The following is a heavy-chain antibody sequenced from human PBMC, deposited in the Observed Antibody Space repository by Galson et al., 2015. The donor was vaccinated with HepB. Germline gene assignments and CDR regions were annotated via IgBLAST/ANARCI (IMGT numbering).Heavy chain of an antibody. Sequence: SLRLSCAASGFTFSSYAMHWVRQAPGKGLEWVAVISYDGSNKYYADSVKGRFTISRDNSKNTLYLQMNSLRAEDTAVYYCARLWFGEARDYWGQGTLVTVSS. J-gene: IGHJ4*02. V-gene: IGHV3-30*04. D-gene: IGHD3-10*01. CDR1: GFTFSSYA. CDR2: ISYDGSNK. CDR3: ARLWFGEARDY.